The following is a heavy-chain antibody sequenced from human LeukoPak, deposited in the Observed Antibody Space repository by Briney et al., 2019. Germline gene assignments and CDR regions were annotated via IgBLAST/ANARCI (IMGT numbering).Heavy chain of an antibody. V-gene: IGHV4-31*03. CDR3: VRDRGRKYQLRYWYFDP. D-gene: IGHD2-2*01. J-gene: IGHJ2*01. Sequence: SETLSLTCTVSGGSISSGGYYWSWIRQHPGKGLEWIGHIYYSGSTYYNPSLKSRVTISVDTSKNQFSLKLSSVTAADTAVYYCVRDRGRKYQLRYWYFDPWGRGTLVTVSS. CDR1: GGSISSGGYY. CDR2: IYYSGST.